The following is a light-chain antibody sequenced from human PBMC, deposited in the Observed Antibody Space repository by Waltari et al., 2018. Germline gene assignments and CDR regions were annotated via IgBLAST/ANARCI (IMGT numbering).Light chain of an antibody. CDR1: ENVRHSF. V-gene: IGKV3-20*01. CDR3: QQYDTSPGVT. J-gene: IGKJ4*01. Sequence: EIVLTQSPDTLSLSPGETATLSCRASENVRHSFFAWHQQKHGQPPRLLIYSTFYRATGIPDRFSGAGSGTDFTLTISRLEPDDFAVYFCQQYDTSPGVTFGGGTKVE. CDR2: STF.